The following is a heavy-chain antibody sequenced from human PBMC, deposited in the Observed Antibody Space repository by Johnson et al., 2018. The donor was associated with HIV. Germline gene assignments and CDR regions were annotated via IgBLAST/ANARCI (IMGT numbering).Heavy chain of an antibody. CDR3: GRDREGLRQWLARGFGAFNI. D-gene: IGHD6-19*01. Sequence: VQLVESGGGLVKPGGSLRLSCAASGFTFSDYYMSWVRQAPGKGLEWVSVMYSGGNTHYGDSVKGRFTISSDNSKNTLYLQMNSLRAEDTAVYYCGRDREGLRQWLARGFGAFNIWGQGAMLTVSS. CDR1: GFTFSDYY. J-gene: IGHJ3*02. V-gene: IGHV3-66*02. CDR2: MYSGGNT.